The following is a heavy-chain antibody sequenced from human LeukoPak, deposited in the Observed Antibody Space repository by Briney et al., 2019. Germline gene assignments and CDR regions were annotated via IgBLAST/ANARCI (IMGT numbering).Heavy chain of an antibody. V-gene: IGHV1-8*01. D-gene: IGHD2-2*01. CDR2: MNPNSGNT. J-gene: IGHJ4*02. Sequence: ASVKVSCKASGYTFTSHDINWVRQATGQGLEWMGWMNPNSGNTGYAQKFQGRVTMTRNTSISTAYMELSSLRSEDTAVYYCAATRYCSSTSCYFDYWGQGTLVTVSS. CDR1: GYTFTSHD. CDR3: AATRYCSSTSCYFDY.